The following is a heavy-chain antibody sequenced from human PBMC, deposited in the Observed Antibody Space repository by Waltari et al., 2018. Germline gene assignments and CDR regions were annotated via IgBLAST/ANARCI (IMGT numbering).Heavy chain of an antibody. CDR1: GFTFSTYW. J-gene: IGHJ6*02. V-gene: IGHV3-7*03. CDR2: IKQDGSEK. CDR3: VRLAQRTYRSPVPGRHYYYGMDV. Sequence: EVQLVESGGGLVQPGGSLRLSCAASGFTFSTYWMSWVRQAPGKGLEWVAHIKQDGSEKNYVDSVKGRFTISRDNAKNSLYLQMNSLRAEDTAVYYCVRLAQRTYRSPVPGRHYYYGMDVWGQGTTVTVSS. D-gene: IGHD3-10*01.